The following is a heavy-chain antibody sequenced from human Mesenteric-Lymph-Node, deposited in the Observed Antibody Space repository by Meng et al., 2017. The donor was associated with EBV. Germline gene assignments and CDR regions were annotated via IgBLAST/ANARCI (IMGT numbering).Heavy chain of an antibody. CDR2: INHTGST. V-gene: IGHV4-34*02. CDR3: ARGRIFGVVID. Sequence: QVQLQQGGEGLLKPSETRSLTCAVYGGSFSGYHWSWIRQPPGKGLEWIGEINHTGSTNYNPSLKSRVTISVDTSKNQFSLKVSSVTAADTAVYYCARGRIFGVVIDWGQGTLVTVSS. J-gene: IGHJ4*02. D-gene: IGHD3-3*01. CDR1: GGSFSGYH.